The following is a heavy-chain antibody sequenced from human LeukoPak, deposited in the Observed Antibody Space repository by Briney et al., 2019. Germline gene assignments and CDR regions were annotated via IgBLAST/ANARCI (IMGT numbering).Heavy chain of an antibody. V-gene: IGHV1-69*13. CDR2: IIPIFGTA. CDR1: GGTFSSYA. D-gene: IGHD5-12*01. Sequence: ASVKVSCKASGGTFSSYAISWVRQAPGQGLEWMGGIIPIFGTANYAQKFQGRVTITADESTSTAYMELSSLRSEDTAVYYCAHARSGYSGYGLWHFDYWGQGTLVTASS. J-gene: IGHJ4*02. CDR3: AHARSGYSGYGLWHFDY.